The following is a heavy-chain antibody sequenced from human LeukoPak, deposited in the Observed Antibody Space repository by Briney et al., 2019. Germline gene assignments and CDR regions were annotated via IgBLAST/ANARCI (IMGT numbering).Heavy chain of an antibody. J-gene: IGHJ4*01. CDR3: AKGKYSSGGVPDY. Sequence: GGSLRLSCVASEFTFSSHAMNWVRQAPGKGLEWVSSISGGGESTYYADSVKGRFTVSRDNSKNTLYLQINGLRGEDTAVYYCAKGKYSSGGVPDYWGHGTLVTVSS. CDR1: EFTFSSHA. V-gene: IGHV3-23*01. CDR2: ISGGGEST. D-gene: IGHD6-19*01.